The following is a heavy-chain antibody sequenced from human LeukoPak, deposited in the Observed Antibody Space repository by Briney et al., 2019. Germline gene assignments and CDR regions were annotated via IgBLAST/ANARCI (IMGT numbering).Heavy chain of an antibody. CDR2: INPNSGGT. V-gene: IGHV1-2*02. CDR3: ARAMGVIAYYYYGMDV. J-gene: IGHJ6*02. CDR1: GYTFTGYY. Sequence: SVKVSCKASGYTFTGYYMHWVRQAPGQGLEWMGWINPNSGGTNYAQKFQSRVTMTRDTSISTAYMELSRLRSDDTAVYYCARAMGVIAYYYYGMDVWGQGTTVTVSS. D-gene: IGHD3-16*02.